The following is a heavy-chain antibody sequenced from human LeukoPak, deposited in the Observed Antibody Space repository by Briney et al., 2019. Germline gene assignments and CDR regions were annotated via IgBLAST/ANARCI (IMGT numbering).Heavy chain of an antibody. CDR3: ARESYGDYRYYYMDV. CDR2: IYHSGNT. J-gene: IGHJ6*03. CDR1: GGSFSGYY. V-gene: IGHV4-34*01. Sequence: SETLSLTCAVYGGSFSGYYWSWIRQPPGKGLEWIGEIYHSGNTNYNPSLKSRVTISVDTSKNQFSLKLSSVTAADTAVYYCARESYGDYRYYYMDVWGKGTTVTISS. D-gene: IGHD4-17*01.